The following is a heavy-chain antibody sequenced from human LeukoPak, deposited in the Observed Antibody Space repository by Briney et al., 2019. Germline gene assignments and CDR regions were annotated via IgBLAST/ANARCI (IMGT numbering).Heavy chain of an antibody. CDR3: ARSGATGGFDY. J-gene: IGHJ4*02. D-gene: IGHD1-26*01. CDR2: ISYDGSNK. CDR1: GFTFSSYA. V-gene: IGHV3-30-3*01. Sequence: GGSQRLSCAASGFTFSSYAMHWFRQAPGKGLEWVAVISYDGSNKYYADSVKGRFTISRDNSKNTLYLQMNSLRAEDTAVYYCARSGATGGFDYWGQGTLVTVSS.